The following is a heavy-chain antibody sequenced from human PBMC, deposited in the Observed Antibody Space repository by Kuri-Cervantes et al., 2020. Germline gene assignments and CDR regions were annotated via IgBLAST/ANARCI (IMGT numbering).Heavy chain of an antibody. CDR2: INSDGSST. CDR3: ARARWFRESPLAYYYMDV. J-gene: IGHJ6*03. D-gene: IGHD3-10*01. CDR1: GFTFSSYW. Sequence: GESLKISCAASGFTFSSYWMHWVRQAPGKGLVWVSRINSDGSSTSYADSVKGRFTISRDNAKNTLYLQMNSLRAEDMAVYYCARARWFRESPLAYYYMDVWGKGTTVTVSS. V-gene: IGHV3-74*01.